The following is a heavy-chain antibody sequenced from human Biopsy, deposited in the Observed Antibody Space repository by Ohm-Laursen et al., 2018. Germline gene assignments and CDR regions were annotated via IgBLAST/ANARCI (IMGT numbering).Heavy chain of an antibody. J-gene: IGHJ5*02. V-gene: IGHV1-69*06. D-gene: IGHD3-3*01. CDR1: GATFSNYA. CDR2: INPMFGTA. Sequence: ESSVKVSCKASGATFSNYAINWLRQAPGQGLEWMGGINPMFGTAKYAQRFQGRATITADKSTSTADMELSSLRSDDTAVYYCARSFGVVINFEHNWFDPWGQGTLVTVSS. CDR3: ARSFGVVINFEHNWFDP.